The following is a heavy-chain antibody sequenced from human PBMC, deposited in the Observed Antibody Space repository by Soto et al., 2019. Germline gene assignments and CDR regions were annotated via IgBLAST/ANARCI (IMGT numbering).Heavy chain of an antibody. J-gene: IGHJ4*02. Sequence: EVQLVESGGGLVQPGGSLRLSCAASGFTFSSYWMNWVRQAPGKGLEWVANIKQDGTEKYYVDSVKDRFTISRDNAKSSLHMQLNSLRAYDPAVYYCAGGTGWFIIDWGQGTLVTVSS. CDR2: IKQDGTEK. V-gene: IGHV3-7*04. CDR1: GFTFSSYW. CDR3: AGGTGWFIID. D-gene: IGHD6-19*01.